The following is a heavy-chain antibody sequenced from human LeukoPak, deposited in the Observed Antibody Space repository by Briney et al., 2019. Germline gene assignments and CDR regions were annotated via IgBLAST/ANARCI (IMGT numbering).Heavy chain of an antibody. D-gene: IGHD3-10*01. J-gene: IGHJ5*02. CDR1: GYTFTSYD. Sequence: ASVKVSCKASGYTFTSYDINWVRQATGQGPEWMGWMSPNSGNTGYAQKFQGRVTMTRNTSISTAYMELSSLRSEDTAVYYCARGVLLWFGEFDWFDPWGQGTLVTVSS. V-gene: IGHV1-8*01. CDR2: MSPNSGNT. CDR3: ARGVLLWFGEFDWFDP.